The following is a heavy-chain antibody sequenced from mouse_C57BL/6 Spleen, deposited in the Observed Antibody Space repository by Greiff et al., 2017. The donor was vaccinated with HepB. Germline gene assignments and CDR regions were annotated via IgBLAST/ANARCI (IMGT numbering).Heavy chain of an antibody. V-gene: IGHV1-59*01. CDR1: GYTFTSYW. CDR2: IDPSDSYT. J-gene: IGHJ3*01. Sequence: QVQLQQPGAELVRPGTSVKLSCKASGYTFTSYWMHWVKQRPGQGLEWIGVIDPSDSYTNYNQKFKGKATLTVDTSSSTAYMQLSSLTSEDSAVYYCARDYVFAYWGQGTLGTVSA. D-gene: IGHD1-1*01. CDR3: ARDYVFAY.